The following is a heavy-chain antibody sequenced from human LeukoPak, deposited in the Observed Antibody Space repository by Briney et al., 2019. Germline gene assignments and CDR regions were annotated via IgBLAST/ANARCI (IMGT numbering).Heavy chain of an antibody. J-gene: IGHJ5*02. CDR2: ISAYNGNT. V-gene: IGHV1-18*01. CDR1: GYTFTSYG. Sequence: ASVKVSCKASGYTFTSYGISWVRQAPGQGLEWMGWISAYNGNTNYAQKLQGRVTMTTDTSTSTAYMELRSLRSDDTAVYYCARVRPTSGPGWFDPWGQGTLVTVSS. CDR3: ARVRPTSGPGWFDP. D-gene: IGHD3-16*01.